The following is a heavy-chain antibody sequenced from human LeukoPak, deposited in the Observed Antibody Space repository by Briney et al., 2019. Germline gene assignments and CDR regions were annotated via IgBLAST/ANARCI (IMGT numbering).Heavy chain of an antibody. V-gene: IGHV4-59*01. D-gene: IGHD6-13*01. Sequence: SETLSLTCTVSGGSISTYYWSWIRQPPGKGLEWIGYIYYSGSTNYNPSLKSRVTISVDTSKNQFSLKLSSVTAADTAVYYCARDLLAAAGKGFDPWGQGTLVTVSS. J-gene: IGHJ5*02. CDR2: IYYSGST. CDR1: GGSISTYY. CDR3: ARDLLAAAGKGFDP.